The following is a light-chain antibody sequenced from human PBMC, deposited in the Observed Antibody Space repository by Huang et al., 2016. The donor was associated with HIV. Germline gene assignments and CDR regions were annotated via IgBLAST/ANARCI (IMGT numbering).Light chain of an antibody. Sequence: DVVLIQYPLSLPVTLGQPASISCGSSQSLAHSDGNIYLNWFQLRPGQSPRRLIYNVSKRGSVVPDRFSGSGSGTDFTLKISRVEAEDVGFYYCMQGTHWPPTFAQGTRLEIK. CDR3: MQGTHWPPT. V-gene: IGKV2-30*02. CDR1: QSLAHSDGNIY. J-gene: IGKJ5*01. CDR2: NVS.